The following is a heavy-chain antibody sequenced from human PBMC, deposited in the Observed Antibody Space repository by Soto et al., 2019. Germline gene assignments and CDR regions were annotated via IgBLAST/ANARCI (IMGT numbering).Heavy chain of an antibody. V-gene: IGHV1-69*01. D-gene: IGHD6-19*01. CDR2: IIPIVGTA. CDR1: GGTFSSYA. Sequence: QVQLVQSGAEVKKPGSSVKVSCKASGGTFSSYAISCVRQAPGQGLEWMGGIIPIVGTANYAPKFQGRVTITADESTSTAYMGLSSLRFEDTAVYYFARNGVEMAAVKSGYFDSWGQGTRVTVSS. J-gene: IGHJ4*02. CDR3: ARNGVEMAAVKSGYFDS.